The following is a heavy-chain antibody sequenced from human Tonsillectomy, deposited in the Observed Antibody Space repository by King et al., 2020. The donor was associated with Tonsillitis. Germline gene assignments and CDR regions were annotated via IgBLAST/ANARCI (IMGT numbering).Heavy chain of an antibody. CDR1: GFIFSNYA. V-gene: IGHV3-64D*06. Sequence: VQLVASGGGLVRPGASLRLSCSASGFIFSNYAMHWVRQAPGKGLEIVSGISSKGGTTYYADSVKARFTISRDDSKNTLYLQMSSLRTDETAVYYCVKGRRGYTDCPRFYYWGQGTLVTVSS. CDR3: VKGRRGYTDCPRFYY. CDR2: ISSKGGTT. J-gene: IGHJ4*02. D-gene: IGHD5-12*01.